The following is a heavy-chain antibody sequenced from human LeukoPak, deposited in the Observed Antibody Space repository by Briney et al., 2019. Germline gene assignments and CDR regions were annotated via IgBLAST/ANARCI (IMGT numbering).Heavy chain of an antibody. CDR2: ISSSSSTI. Sequence: GGSLRLSCAASGFTFSSYGMHWVRQAPGKGLEWVSYISSSSSTIYYADSVKGRFTISRDNAKNSLYLQMNSLRAEDTAVYYCAREGYSYGFDYWGQGTLVTVSS. D-gene: IGHD5-18*01. V-gene: IGHV3-48*01. CDR3: AREGYSYGFDY. J-gene: IGHJ4*02. CDR1: GFTFSSYG.